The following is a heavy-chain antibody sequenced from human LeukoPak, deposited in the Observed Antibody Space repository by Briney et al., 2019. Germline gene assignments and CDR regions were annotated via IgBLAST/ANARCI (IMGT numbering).Heavy chain of an antibody. CDR2: INPDGSTT. CDR3: ARVLSGSWDWFDP. D-gene: IGHD3-22*01. Sequence: GGSLRLSCAASGLTFSRYWIHWVRQAPGEGLEWVSRINPDGSTTTHADSVKGRFTISRDNAKNTLYLQMNSLRAEDTAMYYCARVLSGSWDWFDPWGQGTLVTVSS. V-gene: IGHV3-74*01. J-gene: IGHJ5*02. CDR1: GLTFSRYW.